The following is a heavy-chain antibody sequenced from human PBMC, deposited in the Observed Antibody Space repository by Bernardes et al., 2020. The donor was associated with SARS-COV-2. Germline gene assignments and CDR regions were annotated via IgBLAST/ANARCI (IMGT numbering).Heavy chain of an antibody. J-gene: IGHJ4*02. CDR2: INHSGST. Sequence: SETLSLTCAVYGGSFSGYYWSWIRQPPGKGLEWIGEINHSGSTNYNPSLKSRVTISVDTSKNQFSLKLSSVTAADTAVYYCARVVGCFSRFLGCSQPVDYWGQGTLVTVSS. V-gene: IGHV4-34*01. CDR1: GGSFSGYY. CDR3: ARVVGCFSRFLGCSQPVDY. D-gene: IGHD7-27*01.